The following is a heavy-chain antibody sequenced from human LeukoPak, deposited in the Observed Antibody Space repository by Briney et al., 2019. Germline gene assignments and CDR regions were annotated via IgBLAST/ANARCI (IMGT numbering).Heavy chain of an antibody. D-gene: IGHD6-13*01. CDR3: ASGSSRWYLGDFDY. CDR1: GYTFTGYY. CDR2: INPNSGGT. Sequence: ASVKVSCKASGYTFTGYYMHWVRQAPGQGLEWMGWINPNSGGTNYAQKFQGRVTMTRDTSIITACMELSRLRSDDTAMYYCASGSSRWYLGDFDYWGQGTLVTVSS. V-gene: IGHV1-2*02. J-gene: IGHJ4*02.